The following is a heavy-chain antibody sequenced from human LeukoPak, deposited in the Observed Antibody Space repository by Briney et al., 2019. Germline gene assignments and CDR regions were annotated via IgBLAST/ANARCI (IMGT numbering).Heavy chain of an antibody. D-gene: IGHD3-10*01. J-gene: IGHJ4*02. CDR2: ISGSGGST. V-gene: IGHV3-23*01. CDR3: AKDQFGGLYFDY. CDR1: GFTFSSYA. Sequence: GGSLRLSCAASGFTFSSYAMSWVRQAPGKGLEWVSAISGSGGSTYDADSVKGRFTISRDNSKNTLYLQMNSLRAEDTAVYYCAKDQFGGLYFDYWGQGTLVTVSS.